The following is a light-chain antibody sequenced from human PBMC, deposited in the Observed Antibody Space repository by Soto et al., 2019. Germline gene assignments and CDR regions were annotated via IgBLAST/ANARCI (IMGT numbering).Light chain of an antibody. CDR3: HQRQSWPRT. V-gene: IGKV3-11*01. J-gene: IGKJ1*01. Sequence: TQSPSTLSGSVGDRVTLSCRASQAVNTRLAWYQHKPGQAPRLLIYLASNRAAGVPARFSGSGSGTDFTLTISDVEPEDFAVYYCHQRQSWPRTFGQGTKVDIK. CDR2: LAS. CDR1: QAVNTR.